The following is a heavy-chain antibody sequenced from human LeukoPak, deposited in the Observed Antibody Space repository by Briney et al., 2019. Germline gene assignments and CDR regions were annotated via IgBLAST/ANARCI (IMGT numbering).Heavy chain of an antibody. Sequence: ASVKVSCKASGYTFTSYGISWVRQAPGQGLEWMGWISAYNGNTNYAQKLQGRVTMTTDTSTSTAYMELRSLRSDDTAVYYCATRSIVGATKGPFDYWGQGTLVTVSS. D-gene: IGHD1-26*01. V-gene: IGHV1-18*01. CDR1: GYTFTSYG. CDR2: ISAYNGNT. CDR3: ATRSIVGATKGPFDY. J-gene: IGHJ4*02.